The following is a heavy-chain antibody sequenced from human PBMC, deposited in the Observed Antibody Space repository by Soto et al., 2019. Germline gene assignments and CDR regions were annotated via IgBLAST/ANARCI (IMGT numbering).Heavy chain of an antibody. D-gene: IGHD3-22*01. CDR2: INHSGST. CDR3: ARAGDSSGYLLDY. CDR1: GGSFSGYY. Sequence: QVHLQQWGAGLLKPSETLSLTCAVYGGSFSGYYWSWIRQPPGKGLEWIGEINHSGSTNYNPSLKSRVTISVDTSKNQFSLKLSSVTAADTAVYYCARAGDSSGYLLDYWGQGTLVTVSS. J-gene: IGHJ4*02. V-gene: IGHV4-34*01.